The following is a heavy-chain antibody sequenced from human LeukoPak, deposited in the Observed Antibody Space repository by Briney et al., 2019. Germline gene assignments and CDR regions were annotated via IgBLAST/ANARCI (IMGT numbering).Heavy chain of an antibody. D-gene: IGHD2-2*01. Sequence: SETLSLTCAVYGGSFSGDYWGWIRQPPGKGLEWIGEMNHSGSTNYNPYIKSRVTISVDTSKNQFYLQLRSVTAADTAVYYCARDKYQLLFRRYYYYGMDVWGQGTTVTVSS. CDR2: MNHSGST. J-gene: IGHJ6*02. CDR1: GGSFSGDY. V-gene: IGHV4-34*01. CDR3: ARDKYQLLFRRYYYYGMDV.